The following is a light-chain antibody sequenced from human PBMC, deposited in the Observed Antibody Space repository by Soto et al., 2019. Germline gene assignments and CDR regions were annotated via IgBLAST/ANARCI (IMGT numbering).Light chain of an antibody. CDR3: CSYAGGTWV. J-gene: IGLJ3*02. CDR1: SGDVGTYNH. Sequence: QSALTQPASVSGSPGQSITISCTGISGDVGTYNHVSWYRHFPGKAPKLIIYEVNERPSGVSDRFSASKSGNTASLTISGLQAEDEADYYCCSYAGGTWVFGGGTKLTVL. CDR2: EVN. V-gene: IGLV2-23*02.